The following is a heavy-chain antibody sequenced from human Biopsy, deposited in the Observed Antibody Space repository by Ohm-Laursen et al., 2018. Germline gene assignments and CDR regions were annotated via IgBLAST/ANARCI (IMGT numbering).Heavy chain of an antibody. CDR2: ISPKSGDA. CDR1: GFSFTGYY. D-gene: IGHD6-19*01. V-gene: IGHV1-2*02. J-gene: IGHJ4*02. Sequence: ASVKVSCKASGFSFTGYYIHWVRQAPGQGLEWMGWISPKSGDANYAHKFQGNITMTRDTSMSTAYMEMSRLRCDDTAVYYCALQSVAQMKNFDYWGQGTLVTVSS. CDR3: ALQSVAQMKNFDY.